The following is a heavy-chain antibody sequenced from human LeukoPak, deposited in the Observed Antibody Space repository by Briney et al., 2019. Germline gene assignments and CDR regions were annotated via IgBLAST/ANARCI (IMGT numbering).Heavy chain of an antibody. CDR3: ASPAAEHDAFDI. CDR1: GGSISSSSYY. CDR2: IYTSGST. Sequence: PSETLSLTCTVSGGSISSSSYYWGWIRQPPGKGLEWIGRIYTSGSTNYNPSLKSRVTISVDTSKNQFSLKLSSVTAADTAVYYCASPAAEHDAFDIWGQGTMVTVSS. J-gene: IGHJ3*02. D-gene: IGHD1-14*01. V-gene: IGHV4-61*02.